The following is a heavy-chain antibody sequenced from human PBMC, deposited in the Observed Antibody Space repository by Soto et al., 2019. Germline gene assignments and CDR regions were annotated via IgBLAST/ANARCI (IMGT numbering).Heavy chain of an antibody. J-gene: IGHJ6*02. V-gene: IGHV3-48*02. Sequence: EVQLVESGGVLVQPGGSLRLSCAASGFTFSSYDMNWVRQAPGKGLEWISYISSSSATIYYADSVKGRFTISRDNAENSLYLHMNSLRDEDTAVYYCARPSGYYDTRGYYGTFYYYGMDVWGQGTTVTVSS. D-gene: IGHD3-22*01. CDR2: ISSSSATI. CDR1: GFTFSSYD. CDR3: ARPSGYYDTRGYYGTFYYYGMDV.